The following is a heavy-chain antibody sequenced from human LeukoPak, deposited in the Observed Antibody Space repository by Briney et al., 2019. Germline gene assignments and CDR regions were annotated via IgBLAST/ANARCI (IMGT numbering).Heavy chain of an antibody. CDR3: AKDRDDYVWGSYLGAFDI. Sequence: GGSLRLSCAASGFTFSDTWMHWVRQAPGEGLVWVSRIRSDGSDTRYAESVKGRFTISRDNSKNTLYLQMNSLRAEDTAVFYCAKDRDDYVWGSYLGAFDIWGQGTMVTVSS. J-gene: IGHJ3*02. CDR2: IRSDGSDT. V-gene: IGHV3-74*01. D-gene: IGHD3-16*01. CDR1: GFTFSDTW.